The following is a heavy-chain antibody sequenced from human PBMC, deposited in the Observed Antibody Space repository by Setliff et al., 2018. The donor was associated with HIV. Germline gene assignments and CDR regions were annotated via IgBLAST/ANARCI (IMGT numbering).Heavy chain of an antibody. V-gene: IGHV4-59*01. CDR3: ARGGTSSNWFDP. CDR1: GASISSDT. Sequence: SETLSLTCIVSGASISSDTWSWIRQPPGKGLQWIGFIYNSEMINYNPSLKSRVSMSLDASKNQFSLKLTSVTAADTAVYYCARGGTSSNWFDPWGQGTLVTVSS. J-gene: IGHJ5*02. CDR2: IYNSEMI. D-gene: IGHD1-26*01.